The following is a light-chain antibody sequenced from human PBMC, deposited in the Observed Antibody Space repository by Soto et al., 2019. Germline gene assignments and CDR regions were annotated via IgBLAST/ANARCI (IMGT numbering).Light chain of an antibody. J-gene: IGKJ1*01. CDR1: QDIEDD. CDR2: ATY. Sequence: QITQSPSSLSASVGDTVTITGRASQDIEDDLGWYQQKPGKAHKLLIYATYSLQSGVQSRFSGSGSGTELTLTIRGLQPDDFATYFCKQYKSYAPTFGQGTKVDIK. V-gene: IGKV1-17*01. CDR3: KQYKSYAPT.